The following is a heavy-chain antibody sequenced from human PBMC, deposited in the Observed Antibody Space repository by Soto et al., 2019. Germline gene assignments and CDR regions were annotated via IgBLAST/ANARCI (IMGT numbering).Heavy chain of an antibody. Sequence: GASVKVSCKASGYTFTSYGISWVRQAPGQGLEWMGWISAYNGNTNYAQKLQGRVTMTTDTSTSTAYMELRSLRSDDTAVYYCARDQEVTIFGVVTPNWFDPWGQGTPVTVSS. J-gene: IGHJ5*02. CDR1: GYTFTSYG. CDR3: ARDQEVTIFGVVTPNWFDP. CDR2: ISAYNGNT. V-gene: IGHV1-18*01. D-gene: IGHD3-3*01.